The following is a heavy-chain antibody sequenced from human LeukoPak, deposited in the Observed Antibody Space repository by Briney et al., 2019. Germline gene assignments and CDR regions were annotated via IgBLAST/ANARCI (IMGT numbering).Heavy chain of an antibody. J-gene: IGHJ3*02. D-gene: IGHD3-16*02. CDR2: IYYSGST. CDR1: GGSISSYY. V-gene: IGHV4-59*01. CDR3: ARVPSYYDYVWGSYRSGAFDI. Sequence: SETLSLTCTVSGGSISSYYWSWIRQPPGKGLEWIGYIYYSGSTNYNPSPESRVTISVDTSKNQFSLKLSSVTAADTAVYYCARVPSYYDYVWGSYRSGAFDIWGQGTMVTVSS.